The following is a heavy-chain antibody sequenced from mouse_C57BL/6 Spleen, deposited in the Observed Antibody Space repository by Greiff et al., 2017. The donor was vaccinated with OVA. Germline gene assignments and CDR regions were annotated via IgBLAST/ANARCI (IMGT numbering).Heavy chain of an antibody. J-gene: IGHJ1*03. D-gene: IGHD1-1*01. Sequence: EVNVVESEGGLVQPGSSMKLSCTASGFTFSDYYMAWVRQVPEKGLEWVANINYDGSSTYYLDSLKSRFIISRDNAKNILYLQMSSLKSEDTATYYCARDRGSSYDWYFDVWGTGTTVTVSS. CDR3: ARDRGSSYDWYFDV. CDR2: INYDGSST. CDR1: GFTFSDYY. V-gene: IGHV5-16*01.